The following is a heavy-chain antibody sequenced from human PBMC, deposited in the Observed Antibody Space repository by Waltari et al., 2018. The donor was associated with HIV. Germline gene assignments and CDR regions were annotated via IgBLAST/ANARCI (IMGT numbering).Heavy chain of an antibody. CDR2: ISNDGSSK. V-gene: IGHV3-30-3*01. J-gene: IGHJ4*02. CDR1: GFTFSTLG. CDR3: ASPFYSDSTTYYYGLDY. D-gene: IGHD3-22*01. Sequence: QVQPVESGGRLVQPGRSRRLSCAASGFTFSTLGIHWVRQAPGKGLEWVAVISNDGSSKYYADSVKGRFTISRDNSKNTLYLHMNSLRDEDTAVYYCASPFYSDSTTYYYGLDYWGQGTLVTVSS.